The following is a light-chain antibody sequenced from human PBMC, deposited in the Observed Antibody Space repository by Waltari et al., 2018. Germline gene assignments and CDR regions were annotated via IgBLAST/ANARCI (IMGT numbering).Light chain of an antibody. J-gene: IGKJ1*01. CDR2: DAS. CDR3: QHYVRLPVT. Sequence: EIVLTQSPGTLSLSPGERATLSCGASQSVGRSFAWSQQKPGRAPRLLLYDASSRATGIPDRFSGSGFGTDFSLTISRLEPEDFAVYYCQHYVRLPVTFGQGTKVEIK. CDR1: QSVGRS. V-gene: IGKV3-20*01.